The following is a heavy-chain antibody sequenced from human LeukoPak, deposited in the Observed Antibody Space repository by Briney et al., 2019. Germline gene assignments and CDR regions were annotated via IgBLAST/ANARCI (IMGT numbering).Heavy chain of an antibody. V-gene: IGHV1-8*03. CDR2: MNPNSGNT. CDR1: GHTFTSYD. CDR3: ARARVAGSSLVDY. J-gene: IGHJ4*02. D-gene: IGHD6-19*01. Sequence: GPSVNVSCKASGHTFTSYDINWVRQPTGQGLEWMGWMNPNSGNTGYAQKFQGRVTITRNTSISTAYMELSSLRSEDTAGYYCARARVAGSSLVDYWGQGTLVTVSS.